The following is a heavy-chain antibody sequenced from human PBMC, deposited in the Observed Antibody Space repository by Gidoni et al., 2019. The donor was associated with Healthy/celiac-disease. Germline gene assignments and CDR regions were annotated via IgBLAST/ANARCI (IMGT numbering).Heavy chain of an antibody. Sequence: QVQLVESGGGVVQPGRSLRLSWAASGFTFSSYGMHWVRQAPGKGLEWVAVIWYDGSNKYYADSVKGRFTISRDNSKNTLYLQMNSLRAEDTAVYCARTSAVAGTLGAFDIWGQGTMVTVSS. V-gene: IGHV3-33*01. CDR2: IWYDGSNK. CDR1: GFTFSSYG. CDR3: ARTSAVAGTLGAFDI. J-gene: IGHJ3*02. D-gene: IGHD6-19*01.